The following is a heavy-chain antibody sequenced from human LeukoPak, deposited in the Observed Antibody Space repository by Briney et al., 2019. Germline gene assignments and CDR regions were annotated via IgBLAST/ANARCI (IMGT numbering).Heavy chain of an antibody. CDR2: IIPIFGTA. CDR1: GYTFTSYG. Sequence: ASVKVSCKASGYTFTSYGISWVRQAPGQGLEWMGGIIPIFGTANYAQKFQGRVTITADESTSTAYMELSSLRSEDTAVYYCARDSSSWPYYFDYWGQGTLVTVSS. V-gene: IGHV1-69*13. D-gene: IGHD6-13*01. CDR3: ARDSSSWPYYFDY. J-gene: IGHJ4*02.